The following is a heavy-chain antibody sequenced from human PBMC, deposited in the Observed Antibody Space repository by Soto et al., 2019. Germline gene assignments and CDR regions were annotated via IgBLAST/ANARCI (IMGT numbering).Heavy chain of an antibody. CDR3: ARMAVIASLDF. Sequence: QVQLQESGPGLVKPSQTLSLTCTVSGGSFSSGDYYWSLIRQPPGKGLEWIGYTSNSGTPYYNPSRKSRITISLDTSKNQFSLKLSSVTAADTAVYYCARMAVIASLDFWGQGSLVTVSS. J-gene: IGHJ4*02. D-gene: IGHD2-21*01. V-gene: IGHV4-30-4*01. CDR1: GGSFSSGDYY. CDR2: TSNSGTP.